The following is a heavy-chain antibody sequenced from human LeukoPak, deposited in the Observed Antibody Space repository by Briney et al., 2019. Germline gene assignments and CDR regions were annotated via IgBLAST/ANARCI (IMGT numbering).Heavy chain of an antibody. V-gene: IGHV4-4*07. CDR1: GGSINSYY. Sequence: SETLSLTCTVSGGSINSYYWSWIRQPAGKGLEWIGRIYTSGSTNYNPSLKSRVTISVDTSKNQFSLKLSSVTAADTAVYYCARAGPYDSSGYYYQYYYYMDVWGKGTTVTISS. D-gene: IGHD3-22*01. CDR2: IYTSGST. J-gene: IGHJ6*03. CDR3: ARAGPYDSSGYYYQYYYYMDV.